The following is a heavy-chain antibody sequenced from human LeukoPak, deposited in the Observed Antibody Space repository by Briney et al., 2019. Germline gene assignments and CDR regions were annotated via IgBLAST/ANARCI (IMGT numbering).Heavy chain of an antibody. CDR2: IFPSGGEI. CDR1: GFTFSTFA. CDR3: AKDLSTVTTGPFDY. J-gene: IGHJ4*02. V-gene: IGHV3-23*01. Sequence: PGGSLRLSCAASGFTFSTFAMIWVRQPPGKGLEWVSSIFPSGGEIHYADSVRGRFTISRDNSKSTLSLQMNSLRAEDTAVYYCAKDLSTVTTGPFDYWGQGTLVTVSS. D-gene: IGHD4-11*01.